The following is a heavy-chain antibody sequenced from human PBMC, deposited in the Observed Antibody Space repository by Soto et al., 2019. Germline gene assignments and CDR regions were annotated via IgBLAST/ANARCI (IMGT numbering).Heavy chain of an antibody. CDR1: GGTFSSYA. V-gene: IGHV1-69*12. D-gene: IGHD2-15*01. Sequence: QVQLVQSGAEVKKPVSSVKVSCKAYGGTFSSYAISWVRQAPGQGLEWMGGIVPIYGTANYAQKFQGRVTITADESTSTAYMELSSLRSEDTAVYYCAGYCSGGRCQPADDYWGQGTLVTVSS. CDR3: AGYCSGGRCQPADDY. CDR2: IVPIYGTA. J-gene: IGHJ4*02.